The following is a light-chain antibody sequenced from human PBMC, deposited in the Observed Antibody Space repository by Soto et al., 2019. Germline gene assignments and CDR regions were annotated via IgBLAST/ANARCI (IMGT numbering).Light chain of an antibody. CDR1: SGHSSYA. CDR3: QTWGTGSVV. V-gene: IGLV4-69*01. CDR2: LNSDGSH. J-gene: IGLJ2*01. Sequence: QPVLTQSPSASASLGASVTLTCTLSSGHSSYAIAWHQQQPEKGPRYLLKLNSDGSHSKGDGIPDRFSGSSSGAERYLTISNLQSEDEADYYCQTWGTGSVVFGGGTKLTVL.